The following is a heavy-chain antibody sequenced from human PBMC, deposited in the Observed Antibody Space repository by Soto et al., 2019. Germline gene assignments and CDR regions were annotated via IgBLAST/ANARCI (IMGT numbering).Heavy chain of an antibody. J-gene: IGHJ6*02. V-gene: IGHV3-74*01. CDR3: ARHPCPGAMGNCYYYYGMDV. Sequence: GGSLRLSCAASGFTFSSYWMHWVRQAPGKGLVWVSRINSDGSSTSYADSVKGRFTISRDNAKNTLYLQMNSLRVEDTAVYYCARHPCPGAMGNCYYYYGMDVWGQGTTVTVSS. D-gene: IGHD5-18*01. CDR2: INSDGSST. CDR1: GFTFSSYW.